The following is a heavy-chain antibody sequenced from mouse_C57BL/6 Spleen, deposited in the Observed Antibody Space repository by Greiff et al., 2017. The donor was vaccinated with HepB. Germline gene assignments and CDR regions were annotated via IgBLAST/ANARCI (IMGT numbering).Heavy chain of an antibody. CDR2: INPNNGGT. CDR1: GYTFTDYY. CDR3: SRLDYGYDEAWFAY. V-gene: IGHV1-26*01. Sequence: EVQLQQSGPELVKPGASVKISCKASGYTFTDYYMNWVKQSHGKSLEWIGDINPNNGGTSYNQKFKGKATLTVDKSSSTAYMELRSLTSEDSAVYYWSRLDYGYDEAWFAYWGQGTLVTVSA. D-gene: IGHD2-2*01. J-gene: IGHJ3*01.